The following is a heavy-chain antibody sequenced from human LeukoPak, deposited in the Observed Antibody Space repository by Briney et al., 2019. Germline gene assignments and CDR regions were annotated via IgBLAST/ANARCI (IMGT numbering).Heavy chain of an antibody. CDR3: ARRPY. CDR1: GFTFSSYA. J-gene: IGHJ4*02. Sequence: GGSLRLSCAASGFTFSSYAMNWVRQAPGKGLEWVSTISGSGDSTYYADSVRGRFTISRDNAKNSLYLQMNNLRAEDTAVYYCARRPYWGQGTLVTVSS. V-gene: IGHV3-23*01. CDR2: ISGSGDST.